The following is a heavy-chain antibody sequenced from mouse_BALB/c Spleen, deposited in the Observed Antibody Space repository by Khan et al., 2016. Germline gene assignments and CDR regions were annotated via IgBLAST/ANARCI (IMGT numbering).Heavy chain of an antibody. CDR1: GYTFSSYW. D-gene: IGHD1-2*01. J-gene: IGHJ3*01. CDR2: ILPGSGST. V-gene: IGHV1-9*01. CDR3: ARRDYYGYWFAY. Sequence: QVRLQQSGAELMKPGASVKISCKATGYTFSSYWIEWVKQRPGHGLEWIGEILPGSGSTNYNEKFKGKATFTADTSSNTAYMQLSSLTSEDSAVYYCARRDYYGYWFAYWGQGTLVTVSA.